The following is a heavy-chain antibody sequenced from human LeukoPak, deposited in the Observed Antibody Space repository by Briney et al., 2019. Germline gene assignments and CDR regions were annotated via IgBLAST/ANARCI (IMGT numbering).Heavy chain of an antibody. V-gene: IGHV3-23*01. CDR2: ISGSGGTT. J-gene: IGHJ4*02. D-gene: IGHD6-19*01. CDR3: AKNLRTSVAAFEY. CDR1: GFTFSSYA. Sequence: GGSLRLSCAASGFTFSSYAMTWVRQAPGKGLEWVSVISGSGGTTYYADSVKGRFTISRDNSKSTLYLQMNRLTAEDTAVYYCAKNLRTSVAAFEYWGQGTLVTVSS.